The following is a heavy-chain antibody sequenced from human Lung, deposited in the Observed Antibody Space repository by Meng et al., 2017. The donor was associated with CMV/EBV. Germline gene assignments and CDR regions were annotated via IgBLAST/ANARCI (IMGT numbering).Heavy chain of an antibody. CDR2: IYSGGGST. J-gene: IGHJ4*02. V-gene: IGHV3-23*03. D-gene: IGHD3-22*01. CDR1: GFTFSSYA. CDR3: AKASLSYYSDSSAYYFFDF. Sequence: GGSLRLSCEASGFTFSSYAMSWVRQAPGKGLEWVSVIYSGGGSTYYADSVKGRFAISRDNSKNTLNLQMNSLRAEDTAIYYCAKASLSYYSDSSAYYFFDFWGQGXLVTVSS.